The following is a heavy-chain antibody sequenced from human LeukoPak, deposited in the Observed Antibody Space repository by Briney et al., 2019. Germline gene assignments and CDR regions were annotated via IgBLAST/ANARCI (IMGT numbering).Heavy chain of an antibody. CDR2: IIPILGIA. V-gene: IGHV1-69*02. J-gene: IGHJ5*02. Sequence: ASVKVSCMASGGTFSSYTISWVRQAPGQGLEWMGRIIPILGIANYAQKFQGRVAITADKSTSTAYMELSSLRSEDTAVYYCARGSSSWDWFDPWGQGTLVTVSS. CDR3: ARGSSSWDWFDP. CDR1: GGTFSSYT. D-gene: IGHD6-13*01.